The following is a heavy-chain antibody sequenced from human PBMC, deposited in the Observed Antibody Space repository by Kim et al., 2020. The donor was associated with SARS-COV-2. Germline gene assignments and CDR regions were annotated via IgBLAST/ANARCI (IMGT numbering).Heavy chain of an antibody. D-gene: IGHD5-18*01. Sequence: YADSVKGRFTISRDNSKNTLYLQMNSLRAEDTAVYYCARDKDTAMGTIDYWGQGTLVTVSS. V-gene: IGHV3-33*01. CDR3: ARDKDTAMGTIDY. J-gene: IGHJ4*02.